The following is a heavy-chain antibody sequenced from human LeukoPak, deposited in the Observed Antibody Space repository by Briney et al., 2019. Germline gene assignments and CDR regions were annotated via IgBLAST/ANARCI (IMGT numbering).Heavy chain of an antibody. CDR1: GGSFSGYY. V-gene: IGHV4-30-4*01. CDR2: IYDSGST. CDR3: ARDCSGGSCYGAFDI. D-gene: IGHD2-15*01. Sequence: SETLSLTCAVYGGSFSGYYWSWIRQPPGKGLEWIGYIYDSGSTYYNPSLKSRITISVDTSENRFSLKLSFVTATDTAVYYCARDCSGGSCYGAFDIWGQGTMVTVSS. J-gene: IGHJ3*02.